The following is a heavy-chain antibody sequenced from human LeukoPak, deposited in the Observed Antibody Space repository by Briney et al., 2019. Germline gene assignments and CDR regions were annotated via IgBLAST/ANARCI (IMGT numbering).Heavy chain of an antibody. V-gene: IGHV4-39*07. CDR2: IYYSGST. Sequence: PSETLSLTCTVSGGSISSSSYYWGWIRQPPGKGLEWIGSIYYSGSTYYNPSLKSRVTISVDTSKNQFSLKLSSVTAADTAVYYCARFMVRGVISFDYWGQGTLVTVSS. CDR3: ARFMVRGVISFDY. CDR1: GGSISSSSYY. J-gene: IGHJ4*02. D-gene: IGHD3-10*01.